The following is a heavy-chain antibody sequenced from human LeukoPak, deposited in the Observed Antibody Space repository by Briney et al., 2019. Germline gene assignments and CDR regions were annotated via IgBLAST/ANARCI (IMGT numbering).Heavy chain of an antibody. CDR1: GFTFDDYA. CDR2: ISWNSGSI. D-gene: IGHD3-9*01. J-gene: IGHJ4*02. CDR3: AKGPAYDILTGYFDY. Sequence: PGRSLRLSCAASGFTFDDYAMHWVRQAPGKGLEWVSGISWNSGSIGYADSVKGRFTISRDNAKNSLYLQMNSLRAEDTALYYCAKGPAYDILTGYFDYWGQGTLVTVSS. V-gene: IGHV3-9*01.